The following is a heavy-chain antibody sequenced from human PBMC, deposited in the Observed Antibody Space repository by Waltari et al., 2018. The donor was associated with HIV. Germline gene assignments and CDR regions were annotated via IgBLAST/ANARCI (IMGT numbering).Heavy chain of an antibody. D-gene: IGHD3-22*01. CDR2: IWDDGSNK. Sequence: QVQLVESGGGVVQPGRSLRLSCAAYGFTCRSYGMHWVRQAPGKGLEWVAVIWDDGSNKYYADSVKGRFTISRDNSKNTLYLQMNSLRAEDTAVYYCARARITMIVVVGGGMDVWGQGTTVTVSS. V-gene: IGHV3-33*01. J-gene: IGHJ6*02. CDR1: GFTCRSYG. CDR3: ARARITMIVVVGGGMDV.